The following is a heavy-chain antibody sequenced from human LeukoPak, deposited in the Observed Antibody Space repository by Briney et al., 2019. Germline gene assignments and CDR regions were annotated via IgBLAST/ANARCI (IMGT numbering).Heavy chain of an antibody. CDR3: AQARPFGDGPRGCYFDY. J-gene: IGHJ4*02. V-gene: IGHV3-30*02. CDR1: GFTFSSYG. D-gene: IGHD3-16*01. CDR2: IRYDGSNK. Sequence: GGSVRLSCAASGFTFSSYGMHWVRQAPGKGLEGVAFIRYDGSNKYYADSVKGRFTISRDNSKNTLYLQMNSLRAEDTGVYYCAQARPFGDGPRGCYFDYGGQGTLVTVSS.